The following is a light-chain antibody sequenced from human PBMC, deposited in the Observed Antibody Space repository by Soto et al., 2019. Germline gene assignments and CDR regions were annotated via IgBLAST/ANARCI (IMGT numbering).Light chain of an antibody. CDR2: LAS. J-gene: IGKJ5*01. Sequence: DIVLTQSPLSLPVTPGEPASISCRSSQSLLQSNGNNHVDWYLQRPGQSPQLLLYLASSRASGVPDRFSGSGSGTEFSLEISREEAEDVGVYYCLQAAQSPLTFGQGTRWRLN. CDR3: LQAAQSPLT. CDR1: QSLLQSNGNNH. V-gene: IGKV2-28*01.